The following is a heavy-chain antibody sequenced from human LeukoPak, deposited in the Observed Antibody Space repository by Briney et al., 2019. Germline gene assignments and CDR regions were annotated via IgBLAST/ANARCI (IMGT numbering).Heavy chain of an antibody. J-gene: IGHJ4*02. D-gene: IGHD4-17*01. Sequence: SETLSLTCTVSGGSISSTNCYWGWIRQPPGKGLEWIGSIYYIGSTYYNPSLKSRVTISVDTSKNQFSLKLSSVTAADTAVYYCARGGWKDYGLDYWGQGTLVTVSS. CDR2: IYYIGST. CDR1: GGSISSTNCY. V-gene: IGHV4-39*07. CDR3: ARGGWKDYGLDY.